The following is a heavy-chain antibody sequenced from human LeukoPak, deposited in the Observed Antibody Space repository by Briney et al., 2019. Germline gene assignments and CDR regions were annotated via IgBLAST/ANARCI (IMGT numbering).Heavy chain of an antibody. D-gene: IGHD6-6*01. CDR1: GGPISSYY. Sequence: PSETLSLTCTVSGGPISSYYWSWIRQPPGKGLEWIGYIYHSGGTNYNPSLKSRVTISIDTSKNQFSLKLSSVTAADTAVYYCARGGSSSSDSNFDYWGQGTLVTVSS. CDR2: IYHSGGT. V-gene: IGHV4-59*01. CDR3: ARGGSSSSDSNFDY. J-gene: IGHJ4*02.